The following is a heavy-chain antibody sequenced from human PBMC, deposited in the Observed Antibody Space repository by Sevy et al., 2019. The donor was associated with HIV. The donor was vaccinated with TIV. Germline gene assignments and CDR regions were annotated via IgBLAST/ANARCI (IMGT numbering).Heavy chain of an antibody. CDR2: ISYDGSNK. D-gene: IGHD3-10*01. V-gene: IGHV3-30-3*01. J-gene: IGHJ5*02. CDR1: GFTFSSYA. Sequence: GGSLRLSCAASGFTFSSYAMHWVRQAPGKGLEWVAVISYDGSNKYYADSVKGRFTISRDNSKNTLYLQMNSLRAEDMAVYYCARDRPTMVRGVSNWFDPWGQGTLVTVSS. CDR3: ARDRPTMVRGVSNWFDP.